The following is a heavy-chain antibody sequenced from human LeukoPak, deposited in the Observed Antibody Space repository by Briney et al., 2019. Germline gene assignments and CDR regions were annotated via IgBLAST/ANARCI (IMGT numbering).Heavy chain of an antibody. D-gene: IGHD3-22*01. J-gene: IGHJ4*02. CDR2: INHSGST. CDR3: ARGFPYYYDSSGYYFARPYYFDY. CDR1: GGSIRSSYYY. V-gene: IGHV4-39*07. Sequence: SETLSLTCTVSGGSIRSSYYYWGWIRQPPGKGLEWIGEINHSGSTNYNPSLKSRVTISVDTSKNQFSLKLSSVTAADTAVYYCARGFPYYYDSSGYYFARPYYFDYWGQGTLVTVSS.